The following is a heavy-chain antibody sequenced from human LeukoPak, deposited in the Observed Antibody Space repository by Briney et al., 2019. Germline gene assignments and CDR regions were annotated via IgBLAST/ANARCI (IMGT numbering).Heavy chain of an antibody. CDR3: AGGYSYGWLAFDY. Sequence: GGSLRLSCAASGFTFSSYGMYWVRQAPGKGLEWVAFIRYDGSNKYYADSVKGRFTISRDNSKNTLYLQMNSLRAEDTAVYYCAGGYSYGWLAFDYWGQGTLVTVSS. J-gene: IGHJ4*02. D-gene: IGHD5-18*01. CDR1: GFTFSSYG. V-gene: IGHV3-30*02. CDR2: IRYDGSNK.